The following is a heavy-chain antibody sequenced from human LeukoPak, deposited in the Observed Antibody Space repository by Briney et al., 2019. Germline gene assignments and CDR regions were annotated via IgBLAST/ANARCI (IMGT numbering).Heavy chain of an antibody. Sequence: GGALRLSCAASGFTFSNAWMSWVRQAPGKGLEWVGRIKSKTDGGTTDYAARVKGRFTISRDDSKNTLYLQMNSLKTEDTAVYYCTTAGYFDWLSYYFDYWGQGTLVTVSS. J-gene: IGHJ4*02. V-gene: IGHV3-15*01. CDR2: IKSKTDGGTT. CDR3: TTAGYFDWLSYYFDY. D-gene: IGHD3-9*01. CDR1: GFTFSNAW.